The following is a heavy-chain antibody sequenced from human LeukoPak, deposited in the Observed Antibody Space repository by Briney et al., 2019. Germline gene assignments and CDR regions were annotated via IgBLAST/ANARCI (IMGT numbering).Heavy chain of an antibody. V-gene: IGHV4-38-2*02. J-gene: IGHJ6*03. CDR1: GYSISSGYY. Sequence: SETLSLTCTVSGYSISSGYYWGWIRQPPGKGLEWIGSIYHSGSTYYNPSLKSRVTISVDTSKNQFSLKLSSVTAADTAVYYCARVGEVIYYMDVWGKGTTVTVSS. CDR3: ARVGEVIYYMDV. D-gene: IGHD3-16*01. CDR2: IYHSGST.